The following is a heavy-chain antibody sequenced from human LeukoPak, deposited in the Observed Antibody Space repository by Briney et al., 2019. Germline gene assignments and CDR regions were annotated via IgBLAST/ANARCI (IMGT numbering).Heavy chain of an antibody. CDR1: GFTFSSDD. Sequence: GGSPRLSCAASGFTFSSDDMHWVRQAPGNGLERVAVISYDGSNKYYADSVKGRFTISRDNSKNTLYLQMNSLRAEDTAVYYCAKGRRRSGPDVYLGQGTLVTVSS. V-gene: IGHV3-30-3*01. CDR3: AKGRRRSGPDVY. J-gene: IGHJ4*02. CDR2: ISYDGSNK. D-gene: IGHD6-19*01.